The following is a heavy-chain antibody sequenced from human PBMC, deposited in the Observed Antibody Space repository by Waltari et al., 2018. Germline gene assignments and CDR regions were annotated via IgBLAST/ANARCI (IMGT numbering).Heavy chain of an antibody. CDR2: MNPNSGNT. CDR1: GYTFTSYD. D-gene: IGHD3-9*01. J-gene: IGHJ3*02. CDR3: ASSPGYNDAFDI. Sequence: QVQLVQSGAEVKKPGASVQVSCTASGYTFTSYDINWGRQATGQGLEWMGWMNPNSGNTGYAQKFQGRVTMTRNTSISTAYMELSSLRSEDTAVYYCASSPGYNDAFDIWGQGTMVTVSS. V-gene: IGHV1-8*01.